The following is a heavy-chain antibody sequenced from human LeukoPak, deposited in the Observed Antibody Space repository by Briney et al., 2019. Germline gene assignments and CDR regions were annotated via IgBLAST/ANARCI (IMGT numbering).Heavy chain of an antibody. CDR1: GGSISSGRYY. V-gene: IGHV4-61*02. Sequence: SETLSLTCTVSGGSISSGRYYWSWLRQPAGKGLEWIGSIYTSGSTKYNPSLKCQLTIPVDTSKNQFSLKMGSVTAADTAVYYCARLDVGSGYLIDYWGQGTLVTVSS. CDR3: ARLDVGSGYLIDY. D-gene: IGHD5-12*01. CDR2: IYTSGST. J-gene: IGHJ4*02.